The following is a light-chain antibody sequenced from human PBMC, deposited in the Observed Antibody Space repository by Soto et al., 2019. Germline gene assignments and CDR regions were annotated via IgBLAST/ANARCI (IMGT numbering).Light chain of an antibody. CDR3: SSYAGNYVYV. CDR2: DVS. CDR1: SSDVGGYNY. Sequence: QSALTQPRSVSGSPGQSVTIPCTGTSSDVGGYNYVSWYQRHAGKGPKLIIYDVSERPSGVPDRFSASKSGNTASLTISGLQAEDEADYYWSSYAGNYVYVFGSGTKLTVL. J-gene: IGLJ1*01. V-gene: IGLV2-11*01.